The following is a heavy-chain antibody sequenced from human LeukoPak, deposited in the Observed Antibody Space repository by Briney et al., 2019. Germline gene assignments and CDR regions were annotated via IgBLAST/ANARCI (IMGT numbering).Heavy chain of an antibody. V-gene: IGHV3-74*01. J-gene: IGHJ4*02. Sequence: GGSLRLSCAASGFTFSSYWMHWVRQAPGKGLVWVSRINSDGSSKTYVDSVKGRFTISRDNSKNTLYLQMNSLRAEDTAVYYCARRAGAYSHPYDYWGQGTLVTVSS. D-gene: IGHD4/OR15-4a*01. CDR3: ARRAGAYSHPYDY. CDR2: INSDGSSK. CDR1: GFTFSSYW.